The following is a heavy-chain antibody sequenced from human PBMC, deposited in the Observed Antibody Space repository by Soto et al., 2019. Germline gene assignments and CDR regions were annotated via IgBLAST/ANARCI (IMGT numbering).Heavy chain of an antibody. D-gene: IGHD3-22*01. CDR2: IIPILGIA. CDR1: GGTFSSYT. J-gene: IGHJ4*02. Sequence: QVQLVQSGAEVKKPGSSVKVSCKASGGTFSSYTISWVRQAPGQGLEWMGRIIPILGIANYAQKFQGRVTITADKSTSTAYMELSSLISEDTAVYYCASDSSGRMGAGYWGQGTLVTVSS. V-gene: IGHV1-69*02. CDR3: ASDSSGRMGAGY.